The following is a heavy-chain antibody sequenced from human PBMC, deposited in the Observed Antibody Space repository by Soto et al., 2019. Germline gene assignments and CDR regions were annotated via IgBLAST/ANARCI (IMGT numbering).Heavy chain of an antibody. Sequence: TSETLSLTCTVSGDSIYRSGYYWGWIRQPPGRGLEWIGNIDYNGVTYSNPSLKSRVTISRDTSKNQFSLKLTSVTAADTALYYCGKVLVGATGHTDSDSWGPGTLVTVSS. CDR2: IDYNGVT. CDR3: GKVLVGATGHTDSDS. V-gene: IGHV4-39*01. D-gene: IGHD2-15*01. J-gene: IGHJ4*02. CDR1: GDSIYRSGYY.